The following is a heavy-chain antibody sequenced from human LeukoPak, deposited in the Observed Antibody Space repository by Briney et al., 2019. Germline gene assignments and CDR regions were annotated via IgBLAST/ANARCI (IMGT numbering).Heavy chain of an antibody. D-gene: IGHD5-24*01. J-gene: IGHJ4*02. CDR2: IYHSGST. Sequence: PSETLSFTCAVSGGSISSGGYSWSWIRQPPGKGLEWIGYIYHSGSTYYNPSLKSRVTISVDRSKNQFSLKLSSVTAADTAVYYCARARDGYNYDYWGQGTLVTVSS. CDR1: GGSISSGGYS. CDR3: ARARDGYNYDY. V-gene: IGHV4-30-2*01.